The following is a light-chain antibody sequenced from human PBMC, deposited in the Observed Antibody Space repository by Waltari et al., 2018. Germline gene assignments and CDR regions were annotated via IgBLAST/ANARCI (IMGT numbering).Light chain of an antibody. J-gene: IGKJ4*01. CDR3: QQYVSSPLT. CDR1: QSVSSTY. CDR2: GAS. Sequence: EIVLTQSPGTLSLSPGERATLSCRTSQSVSSTYIAWYQQKPGQTPRLLIYGASNRATGSPGRFSGSGSGTDFTLTISRLEPEDSAVYYCQQYVSSPLTFGGGTKVEIK. V-gene: IGKV3-20*01.